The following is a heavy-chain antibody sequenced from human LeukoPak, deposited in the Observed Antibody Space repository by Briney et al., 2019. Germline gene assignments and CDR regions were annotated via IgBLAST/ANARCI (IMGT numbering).Heavy chain of an antibody. Sequence: SETLSLTCTVSGGSISSSSYYWGWIRQPPGKGLEWIGSIYYSGSTYYNPSLKSRVTISVDTSKNQFSLKLSSVTAADTAVYYCARARKPGDTASDYYYYYMDVWGKGTTVTVSS. V-gene: IGHV4-39*07. J-gene: IGHJ6*03. D-gene: IGHD7-27*01. CDR2: IYYSGST. CDR1: GGSISSSSYY. CDR3: ARARKPGDTASDYYYYYMDV.